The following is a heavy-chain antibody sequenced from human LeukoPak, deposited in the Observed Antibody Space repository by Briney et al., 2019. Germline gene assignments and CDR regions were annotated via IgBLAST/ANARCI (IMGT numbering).Heavy chain of an antibody. Sequence: PGGSLRLSCAASGFTFSSYSMNWVRQAPGKGLEWVSAISGSGGSTYYADSVKGRFTISRDNSKNTLYLQMNNLRAEDTAVYYCAKAVPTYYYDSSGSEFDYWGQGTLVTVSS. J-gene: IGHJ4*02. CDR1: GFTFSSYS. CDR3: AKAVPTYYYDSSGSEFDY. CDR2: ISGSGGST. D-gene: IGHD3-22*01. V-gene: IGHV3-23*01.